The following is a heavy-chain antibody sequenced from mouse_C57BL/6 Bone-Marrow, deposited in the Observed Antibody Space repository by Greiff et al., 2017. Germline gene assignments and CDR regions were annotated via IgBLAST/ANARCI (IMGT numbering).Heavy chain of an antibody. CDR1: GFSLTSYG. CDR3: AKNWPITTVVALYAMDY. V-gene: IGHV2-5*01. D-gene: IGHD1-1*01. Sequence: VMLVESGPGLVQPSQSLSITCTVSGFSLTSYGVHWVRQSPGKGLEWLGVIWRGGSTDYNAAFMSRLSITKDNSESQVFFKMNSLQADDTAIYYCAKNWPITTVVALYAMDYWGQGTSVTVSS. J-gene: IGHJ4*01. CDR2: IWRGGST.